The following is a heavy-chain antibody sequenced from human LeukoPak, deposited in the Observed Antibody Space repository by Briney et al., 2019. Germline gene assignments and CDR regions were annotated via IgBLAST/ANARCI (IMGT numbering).Heavy chain of an antibody. V-gene: IGHV3-30*02. CDR2: IGRDGSTK. CDR1: GFTFTISG. CDR3: AKDIRVNSYYYGSGSYYQIPDYYGMDV. Sequence: PGGSLRLSCAASGFTFTISGMHWVRQAPGEGLEWVAFIGRDGSTKYYADSVKGRFTISRDNSKNTLYLQMNSLRAEDTAVYYCAKDIRVNSYYYGSGSYYQIPDYYGMDVWGQGTTVTVSS. D-gene: IGHD3-10*01. J-gene: IGHJ6*02.